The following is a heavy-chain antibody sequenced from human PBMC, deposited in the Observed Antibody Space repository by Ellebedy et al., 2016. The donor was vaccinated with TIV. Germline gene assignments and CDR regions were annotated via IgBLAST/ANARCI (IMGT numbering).Heavy chain of an antibody. CDR2: IYYSGDT. J-gene: IGHJ5*01. Sequence: SETLSLXXSVSGGSINYYFWSWIRPPPGKGLEWIGYIYYSGDTSYNPSLKSRVTISVDASKNQFSLELSSVTAADTAVYYCARDKGDYDTAWFDPWGQGTLVTVSS. V-gene: IGHV4-59*13. CDR1: GGSINYYF. CDR3: ARDKGDYDTAWFDP. D-gene: IGHD3-22*01.